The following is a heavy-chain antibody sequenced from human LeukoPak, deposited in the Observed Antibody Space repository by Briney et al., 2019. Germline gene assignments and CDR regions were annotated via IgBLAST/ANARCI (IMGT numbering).Heavy chain of an antibody. D-gene: IGHD3-10*01. CDR2: TSWNSGSI. CDR1: GFTFDDYA. CDR3: AKDIGYGSGTGDY. J-gene: IGHJ4*02. V-gene: IGHV3-9*01. Sequence: GGSLRLSCAASGFTFDDYAMHWVRQAPGKGLEWVSGTSWNSGSIGYADSVKGRFTISRDNAKNSLYLQMNSLRAEDTALYYCAKDIGYGSGTGDYWGQGTLVTVSS.